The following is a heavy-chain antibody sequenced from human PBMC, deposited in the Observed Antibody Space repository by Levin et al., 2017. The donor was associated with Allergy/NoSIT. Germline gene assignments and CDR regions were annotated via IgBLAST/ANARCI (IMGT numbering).Heavy chain of an antibody. Sequence: GGSLRLSCTVSGYTFGDFGDYGMSWFRQAPGKGLEWVGFIRTQVYGGTTEYAASVKGRFTVSRDDSKNIAYLQMNSLKPEDTAVYYCARGGTIAPQESYDEIDVWGQGTTVTVSS. V-gene: IGHV3-49*03. CDR3: ARGGTIAPQESYDEIDV. CDR2: IRTQVYGGTT. J-gene: IGHJ6*02. D-gene: IGHD3-22*01. CDR1: GYTFGDFGDYG.